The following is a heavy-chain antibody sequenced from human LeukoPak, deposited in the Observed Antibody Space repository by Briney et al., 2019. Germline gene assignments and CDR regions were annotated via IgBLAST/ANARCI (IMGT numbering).Heavy chain of an antibody. CDR1: GYTFTSYG. V-gene: IGHV1-18*01. Sequence: ASVKVSCKASGYTFTSYGIIWVRQAPGQGLEWMGWISAYNGNTNYAQKLQGRVTMTTDTSTSTAYMELRSLRSDDTAVYYCARDDCSGGSCYLNDDAFDIWGQGTMVTVSS. D-gene: IGHD2-15*01. CDR2: ISAYNGNT. CDR3: ARDDCSGGSCYLNDDAFDI. J-gene: IGHJ3*02.